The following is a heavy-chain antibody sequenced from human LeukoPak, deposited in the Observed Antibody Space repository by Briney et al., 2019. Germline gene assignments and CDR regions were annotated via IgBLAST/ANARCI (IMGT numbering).Heavy chain of an antibody. CDR1: GFTFSSYS. Sequence: GGSLRLSCAASGFTFSSYSMNWVRQAPGKGLEWVSSISSSSSYIYYADSVKGRFTISRDNAKNSLYLQMNSLRAEDPAVYYCAKPGYYYGSHFDYWGQGTLVTVSS. D-gene: IGHD3-22*01. CDR3: AKPGYYYGSHFDY. J-gene: IGHJ4*02. V-gene: IGHV3-21*04. CDR2: ISSSSSYI.